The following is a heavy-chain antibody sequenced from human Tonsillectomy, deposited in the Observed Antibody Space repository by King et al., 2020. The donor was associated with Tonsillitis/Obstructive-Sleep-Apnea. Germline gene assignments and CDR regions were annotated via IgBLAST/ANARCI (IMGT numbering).Heavy chain of an antibody. D-gene: IGHD2-2*01. CDR1: GYTFTSYG. V-gene: IGHV1-18*01. J-gene: IGHJ6*02. CDR3: ARQLLPNSYYYGMDV. Sequence: QVQLVESGAEVKKPGASVKVSCKASGYTFTSYGISWVRQAPGQGLEWMGWISAYNGNTNYVQKFQGRVTMTTATSTSTAYMALRRLRTDDTAVYYCARQLLPNSYYYGMDVWGQGTAVTVSS. CDR2: ISAYNGNT.